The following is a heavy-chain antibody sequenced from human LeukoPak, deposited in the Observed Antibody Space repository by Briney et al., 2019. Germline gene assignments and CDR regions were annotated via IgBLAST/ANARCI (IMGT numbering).Heavy chain of an antibody. D-gene: IGHD6-13*01. V-gene: IGHV3-30-3*01. CDR1: GFTFSSYA. J-gene: IGHJ4*02. CDR3: ARDSAAAGTFLSGY. Sequence: PGGSLRLSCAASGFTFSSYAMHWVRQAPGKGLEWVAVISYDGSNKYYADSVKGRFTISRDNFKNTLYLQMNSLRAEDTAVYYCARDSAAAGTFLSGYWGQGTLVTVSS. CDR2: ISYDGSNK.